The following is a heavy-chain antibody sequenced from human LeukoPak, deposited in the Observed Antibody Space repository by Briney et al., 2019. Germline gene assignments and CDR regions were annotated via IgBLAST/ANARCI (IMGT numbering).Heavy chain of an antibody. Sequence: GSLRLPCAASGFTVSSNYMSWVRQAPGKGLEWVSVIYSGGNTYYADSVKGRFTISRDNSKNMLYLQMNSLRAEDTAVYYCARSYCSGGSCFPTYFQHWGQGTLVTASS. D-gene: IGHD2-15*01. CDR3: ARSYCSGGSCFPTYFQH. V-gene: IGHV3-53*01. CDR1: GFTVSSNY. CDR2: IYSGGNT. J-gene: IGHJ1*01.